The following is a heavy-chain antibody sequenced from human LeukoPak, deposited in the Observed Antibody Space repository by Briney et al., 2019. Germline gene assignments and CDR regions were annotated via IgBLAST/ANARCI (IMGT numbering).Heavy chain of an antibody. CDR2: IGIDSGNT. D-gene: IGHD5-24*01. Sequence: PGTSLRLSCVASGFTLSSCGMHWVRQAPGKGLEWISYIGIDSGNTNYADSVKGRFTISGGKAKNSLYLQMNSLRVEDTAVYYCARDYKYAFDNWGQGTLVTVSS. CDR3: ARDYKYAFDN. J-gene: IGHJ4*02. CDR1: GFTLSSCG. V-gene: IGHV3-48*01.